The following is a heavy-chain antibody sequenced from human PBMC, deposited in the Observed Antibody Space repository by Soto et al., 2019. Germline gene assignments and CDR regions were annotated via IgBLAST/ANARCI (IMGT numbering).Heavy chain of an antibody. D-gene: IGHD6-13*01. CDR1: GDSVSSNSAA. J-gene: IGHJ6*02. Sequence: SQTLSLTCAISGDSVSSNSAAWNWIRQSPSRGIEWLGRTYYRSKWYNDYAVSVKSRITISPDTSKKQNSIQLNSMTPEVMAVYYCARDYSRGSREVLSDVWGQGTTVT. CDR3: ARDYSRGSREVLSDV. CDR2: TYYRSKWYN. V-gene: IGHV6-1*01.